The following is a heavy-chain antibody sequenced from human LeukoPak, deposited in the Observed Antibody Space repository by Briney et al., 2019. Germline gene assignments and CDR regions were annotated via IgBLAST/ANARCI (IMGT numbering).Heavy chain of an antibody. D-gene: IGHD6-19*01. CDR3: AREPSSVTGMLFDY. CDR2: TYYRSKWNN. Sequence: SQTLSLTCAISGDIVSSNSAAWNWIRQSPSRGLEWLGRTYYRSKWNNDYAVSVKSRIAINPDTSKDQFSLQLNSVTPEDTAVYYCAREPSSVTGMLFDYWGQGTLVTVSS. V-gene: IGHV6-1*01. CDR1: GDIVSSNSAA. J-gene: IGHJ4*02.